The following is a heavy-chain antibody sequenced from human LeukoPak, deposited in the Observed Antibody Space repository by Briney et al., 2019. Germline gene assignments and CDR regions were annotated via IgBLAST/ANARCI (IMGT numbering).Heavy chain of an antibody. CDR3: AKDQWSGGKSDPLDY. Sequence: GGSLRLSCAASGFTFSSYGMHWVRQAPGKGLEWVAVISYDGSNKYYADSVKGRFTISRDNSKNTLYLQMNSLRAEDPALYYCAKDQWSGGKSDPLDYWGQGTLVTVSS. CDR1: GFTFSSYG. CDR2: ISYDGSNK. D-gene: IGHD4-23*01. V-gene: IGHV3-30*18. J-gene: IGHJ4*02.